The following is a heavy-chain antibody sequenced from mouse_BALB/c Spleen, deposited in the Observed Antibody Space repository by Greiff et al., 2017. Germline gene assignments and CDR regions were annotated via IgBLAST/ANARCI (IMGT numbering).Heavy chain of an antibody. CDR3: ARWPSSMITTGFFDY. Sequence: EVKLMESGGGLVKPGGSLKLSCAASGFTFSSYAMSWVRQTPEKRLEWVASISSGGSTYYPDSVKGRFTISRDNARNILYLQMSSLRSEDTAMYYCARWPSSMITTGFFDYWGQGTTLTVSS. V-gene: IGHV5-6-5*01. CDR1: GFTFSSYA. CDR2: ISSGGST. J-gene: IGHJ2*01. D-gene: IGHD2-4*01.